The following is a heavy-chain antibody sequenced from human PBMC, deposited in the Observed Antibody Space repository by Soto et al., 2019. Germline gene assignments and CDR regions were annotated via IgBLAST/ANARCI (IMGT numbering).Heavy chain of an antibody. CDR1: GGTFSSYT. V-gene: IGHV1-69*02. J-gene: IGHJ3*01. D-gene: IGHD2-21*01. CDR2: IIPILGIA. CDR3: ATALGIAADCGGCAN. Sequence: QVQLVQSGAEVKKPGSSVKVSCKASGGTFSSYTISWVRQAPGQGLEWMGRIIPILGIANYAQKFQGRVTTTGNKATSTGCVERSGLRSGVSAVYYGATALGIAADCGGCANWGQGTMVTVSS.